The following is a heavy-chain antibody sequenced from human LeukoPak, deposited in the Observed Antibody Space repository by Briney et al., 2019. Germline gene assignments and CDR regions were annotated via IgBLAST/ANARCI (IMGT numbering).Heavy chain of an antibody. J-gene: IGHJ4*02. Sequence: SVKVSCKASGGTFSSYAISWVRQAPGQGLEWMGRIIPSFGTANYAQKFQGRVTITTDESTSTAYMELSSLRSEDTAVYYCATSGVESGSYNDYWGQGTLVTVSS. V-gene: IGHV1-69*05. CDR3: ATSGVESGSYNDY. CDR2: IIPSFGTA. CDR1: GGTFSSYA. D-gene: IGHD1-26*01.